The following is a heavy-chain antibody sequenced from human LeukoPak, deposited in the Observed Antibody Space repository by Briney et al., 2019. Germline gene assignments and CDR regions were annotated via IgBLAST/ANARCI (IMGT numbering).Heavy chain of an antibody. D-gene: IGHD5-18*01. CDR3: ARLGGYSYVFDY. J-gene: IGHJ4*02. CDR1: GFTFSSYN. Sequence: PGGSLRLSCAASGFTFSSYNMNWVRQAPGKGLEWVSSISSSSSYIYYADSVKGRFTISRDNAKNSLYLQMNSLRAEDTAVYYCARLGGYSYVFDYWGQGTLVTVSS. CDR2: ISSSSSYI. V-gene: IGHV3-21*01.